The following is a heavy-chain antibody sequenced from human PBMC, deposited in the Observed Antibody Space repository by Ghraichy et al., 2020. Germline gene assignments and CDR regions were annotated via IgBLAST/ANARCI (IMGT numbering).Heavy chain of an antibody. CDR3: ARGGYSYGSFGGKTFDY. Sequence: GGSLRLSCAASGFTFSDYYMSWIRQAPGKGLEWVSYISSSSSYTNYADSVKGRFTISRDNAKNSLYLQMNSLRAEDTAVYYCARGGYSYGSFGGKTFDYWGQGTLVTVSS. V-gene: IGHV3-11*06. CDR2: ISSSSSYT. CDR1: GFTFSDYY. J-gene: IGHJ4*02. D-gene: IGHD5-18*01.